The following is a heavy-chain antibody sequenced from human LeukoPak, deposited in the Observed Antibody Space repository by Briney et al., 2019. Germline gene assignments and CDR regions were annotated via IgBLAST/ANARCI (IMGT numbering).Heavy chain of an antibody. CDR1: GFTFSNYA. CDR3: ARDLTGPYYYYYGMDV. D-gene: IGHD4/OR15-4a*01. V-gene: IGHV3-23*01. J-gene: IGHJ6*02. Sequence: GGSLRLSCAASGFTFSNYAMSWVRQSPGKGLEWVSAISGSGGSTYYADSVKGRFTISRDNSKNTLYLQMNSLRAEDTAVYYCARDLTGPYYYYYGMDVWGQGTTVTVSS. CDR2: ISGSGGST.